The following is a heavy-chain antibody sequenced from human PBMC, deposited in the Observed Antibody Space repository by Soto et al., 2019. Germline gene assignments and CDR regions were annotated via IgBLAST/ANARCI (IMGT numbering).Heavy chain of an antibody. V-gene: IGHV3-21*01. Sequence: GGSLRLSCAASGFTFSSYSINWVRQAPGKGLEWVSSISSSSSYIYYADSVKGRFTISRDNAKNSLYLQMNSLRAEDTAVYYCARDSGWEVEYSSSSGYYGMDVWGQGTTVTVSS. CDR3: ARDSGWEVEYSSSSGYYGMDV. J-gene: IGHJ6*02. CDR1: GFTFSSYS. D-gene: IGHD6-6*01. CDR2: ISSSSSYI.